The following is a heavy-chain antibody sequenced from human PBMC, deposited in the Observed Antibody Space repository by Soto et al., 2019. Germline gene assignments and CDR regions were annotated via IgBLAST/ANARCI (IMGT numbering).Heavy chain of an antibody. D-gene: IGHD7-27*01. Sequence: NPSETLSLTCAVSGGSISSGGYSWSWIRQPPGKGLEWIGYIYHSGSTYYNPSLKSRVTISVDRSKNQFSLKLSSVTAADTAVYYCARGRYCLTGRCFPNWFDSWGQGALVTVSS. CDR2: IYHSGST. CDR3: ARGRYCLTGRCFPNWFDS. V-gene: IGHV4-30-2*01. J-gene: IGHJ5*01. CDR1: GGSISSGGYS.